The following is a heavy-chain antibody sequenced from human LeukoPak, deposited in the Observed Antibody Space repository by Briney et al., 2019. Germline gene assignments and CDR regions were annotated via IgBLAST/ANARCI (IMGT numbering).Heavy chain of an antibody. J-gene: IGHJ4*02. CDR2: IYYSGTT. CDR3: ARQTFGALYFDS. CDR1: GGSISSSTYY. D-gene: IGHD3-10*01. V-gene: IGHV4-39*07. Sequence: SETLSLTCTVSGGSISSSTYYWGWIRQPPGKGLEWIGSIYYSGTTFYNPSLKSRVTMSVDTSKNQFSLMLSCVTAADTAMYYCARQTFGALYFDSWGQGTLVTVSS.